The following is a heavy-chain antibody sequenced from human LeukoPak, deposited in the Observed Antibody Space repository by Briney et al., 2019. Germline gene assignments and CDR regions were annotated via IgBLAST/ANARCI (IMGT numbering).Heavy chain of an antibody. CDR3: ARTRNYDILTGWDAFDI. CDR1: RYTFTSYD. CDR2: MNPNSGNT. D-gene: IGHD3-9*01. V-gene: IGHV1-8*03. Sequence: ASVKVSCKASRYTFTSYDINWVRQATGQGLEWMGWMNPNSGNTGYAQKFQGRVTITRNTSISTAYMELSSLRSEDTAVYYCARTRNYDILTGWDAFDIWGQGTMVTVSS. J-gene: IGHJ3*02.